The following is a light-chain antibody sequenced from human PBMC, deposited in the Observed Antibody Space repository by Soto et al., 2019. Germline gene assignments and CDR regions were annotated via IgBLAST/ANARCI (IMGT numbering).Light chain of an antibody. CDR2: WAS. Sequence: IVMTQSPDSLAVSLGERATINCKSSQSVLYSSNNKNYLAWYQQSPGQPPKLLIYWASTRESGVPDRFSGSGSGTDFTLTITILQAEDVAVYYCQQYESTPPTFGQGTKLEIK. CDR3: QQYESTPPT. V-gene: IGKV4-1*01. J-gene: IGKJ2*01. CDR1: QSVLYSSNNKNY.